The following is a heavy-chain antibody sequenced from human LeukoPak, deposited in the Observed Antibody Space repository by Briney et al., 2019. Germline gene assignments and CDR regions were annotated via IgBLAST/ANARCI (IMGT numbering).Heavy chain of an antibody. Sequence: GGSLRLSCAASGFTFSSYGMSWVRQAPGKGLEWVSAISGSGGSTYYADSVKGRFTISRDNSKNTLYLQMNSLRAEDTALYYCARLSAYYYGSFFYYYMDVWGKGTTVTVSS. CDR3: ARLSAYYYGSFFYYYMDV. J-gene: IGHJ6*03. V-gene: IGHV3-23*01. D-gene: IGHD3-10*01. CDR1: GFTFSSYG. CDR2: ISGSGGST.